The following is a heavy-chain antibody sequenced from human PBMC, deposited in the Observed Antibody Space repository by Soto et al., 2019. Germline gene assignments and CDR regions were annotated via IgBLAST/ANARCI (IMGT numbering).Heavy chain of an antibody. Sequence: SETLSLTCTVSGGSISSGGYYWSWIRQHPGKGLEWIGYIYYSGSTYYNPSLKSRVTISVDTSKNQFSLKLSSVTAADTAVYYCARHLGAPIENDYGDYVVDYWGQGTLVTVSS. V-gene: IGHV4-39*01. CDR2: IYYSGST. J-gene: IGHJ4*02. D-gene: IGHD4-17*01. CDR1: GGSISSGGYY. CDR3: ARHLGAPIENDYGDYVVDY.